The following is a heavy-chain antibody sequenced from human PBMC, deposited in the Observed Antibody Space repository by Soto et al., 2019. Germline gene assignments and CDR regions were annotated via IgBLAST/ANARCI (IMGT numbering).Heavy chain of an antibody. J-gene: IGHJ3*02. V-gene: IGHV3-11*01. CDR3: ARDGRYKTPYDGFDT. D-gene: IGHD1-26*01. CDR1: GINFSDHF. Sequence: QAQVVESGGGLVKPGGSLRLSCATSGINFSDHFMAWIRLSPGKGLEWIAYISGSGTTIYYAASVRGRFTISRDNANDALYLQMNSLRAEDTAVYYCARDGRYKTPYDGFDTWGQGTMVTVSS. CDR2: ISGSGTTI.